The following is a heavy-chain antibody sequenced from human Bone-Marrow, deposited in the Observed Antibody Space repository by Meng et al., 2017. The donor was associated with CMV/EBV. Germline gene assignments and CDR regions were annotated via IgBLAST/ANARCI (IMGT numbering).Heavy chain of an antibody. D-gene: IGHD2-15*01. V-gene: IGHV1-2*02. J-gene: IGHJ4*02. CDR3: ARDGPHCSVGGCYFDF. Sequence: GYNVNDYQINWVRQAPGQGLEWMGWIDPNSGGTKYAQKFEGRVVMTSDTSTTTVYMELSNLRGDDRAVYYCARDGPHCSVGGCYFDFWGQGSLVTV. CDR1: GYNVNDYQ. CDR2: IDPNSGGT.